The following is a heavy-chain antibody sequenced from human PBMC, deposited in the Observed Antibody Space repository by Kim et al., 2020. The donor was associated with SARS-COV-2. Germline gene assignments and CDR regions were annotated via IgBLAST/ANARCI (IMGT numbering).Heavy chain of an antibody. CDR3: ARDRGWFGELLRY. D-gene: IGHD3-10*01. V-gene: IGHV3-48*02. J-gene: IGHJ4*02. Sequence: YAGSVKGRFTISRDNAKNSLYLQMNSLGDEDTAVYYCARDRGWFGELLRYWGQGTLVTVSS.